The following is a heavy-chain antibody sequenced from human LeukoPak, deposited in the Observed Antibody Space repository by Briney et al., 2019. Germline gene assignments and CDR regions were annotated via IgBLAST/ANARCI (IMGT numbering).Heavy chain of an antibody. J-gene: IGHJ3*02. CDR1: GYTFTSYG. V-gene: IGHV1-18*01. Sequence: GASVKVSCKASGYTFTSYGISWVRQAPGQGLEWMGWISAYNGNTNYAQKLQGRVTMTTDTSTSTAYVELRSLRSDDTAVYYCARVGDSPNDAFDIWGQGTMVTVSS. D-gene: IGHD2-21*02. CDR3: ARVGDSPNDAFDI. CDR2: ISAYNGNT.